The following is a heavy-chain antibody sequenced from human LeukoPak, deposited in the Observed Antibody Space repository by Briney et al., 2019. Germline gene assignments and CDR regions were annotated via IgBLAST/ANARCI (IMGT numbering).Heavy chain of an antibody. CDR2: ISYDGSNK. J-gene: IGHJ4*02. Sequence: GGSLRLSCAASGFTFSSYAMHWVRQAPGKGLEWVAVISYDGSNKYYADSVKGRFTISRDNSKNTLYLQMNSLRAEDTAAYYCARRHSGTVTFDYWGQGTLVTVSS. V-gene: IGHV3-30*01. CDR3: ARRHSGTVTFDY. CDR1: GFTFSSYA. D-gene: IGHD4-11*01.